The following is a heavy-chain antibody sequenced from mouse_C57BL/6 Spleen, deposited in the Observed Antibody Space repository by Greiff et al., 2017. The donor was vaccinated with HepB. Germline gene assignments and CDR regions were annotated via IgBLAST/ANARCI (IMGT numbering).Heavy chain of an antibody. Sequence: EVQLQQSGPELLKPGASVKIPCKASGYTFTDYNMDWVKQSHGKSLEWIGDINPNNGGTIYNQKFKGKATLTVDKSSSTAYMELRSLTSEDTAVYYCARATTVVEWYFDVWGTGTTVTVSS. CDR3: ARATTVVEWYFDV. J-gene: IGHJ1*03. CDR1: GYTFTDYN. V-gene: IGHV1-18*01. CDR2: INPNNGGT. D-gene: IGHD1-1*01.